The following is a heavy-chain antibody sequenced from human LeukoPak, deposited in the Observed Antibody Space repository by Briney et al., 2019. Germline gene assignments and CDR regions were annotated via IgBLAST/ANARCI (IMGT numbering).Heavy chain of an antibody. V-gene: IGHV3-23*01. D-gene: IGHD3-10*01. Sequence: GGSLRLSCAASGFTFNSYAMSWVRQAPGKGLEWVSAISGSGGSTYYADSVKGRFTISRDNSKNTLYLQMNSLRAEDTAVYYCAKVLGLLPYYFDYWGQGTLVTVSS. J-gene: IGHJ4*02. CDR2: ISGSGGST. CDR1: GFTFNSYA. CDR3: AKVLGLLPYYFDY.